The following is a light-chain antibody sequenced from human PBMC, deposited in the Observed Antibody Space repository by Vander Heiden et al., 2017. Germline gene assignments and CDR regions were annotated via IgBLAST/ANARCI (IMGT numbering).Light chain of an antibody. Sequence: DIQINPLPSGLSASIGDRVSISCRESQSNSSYLNWYQQKPGKAPNLLIYGASSLQSGVPSRFSGSGSGTDFTLTISSLQAEDFATYYCQQSHSTPRTFGQGTRVEYK. J-gene: IGKJ1*01. CDR2: GAS. CDR3: QQSHSTPRT. V-gene: IGKV1-39*01. CDR1: QSNSSY.